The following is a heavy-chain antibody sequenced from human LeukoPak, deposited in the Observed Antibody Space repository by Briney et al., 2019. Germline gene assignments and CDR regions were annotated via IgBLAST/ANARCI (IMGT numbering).Heavy chain of an antibody. D-gene: IGHD3-22*01. V-gene: IGHV4-59*08. CDR1: GGSISSYY. Sequence: PSETLSLTCTVSGGSISSYYWSWIRQPPGKGLEWIGYIYYSGSTNYNPSLKSRVTMSVDTSKNHFSLKLGSVTAADTAVYYCARHPKNYYTSSGYYDYWGQGTLVTVSS. CDR2: IYYSGST. J-gene: IGHJ4*02. CDR3: ARHPKNYYTSSGYYDY.